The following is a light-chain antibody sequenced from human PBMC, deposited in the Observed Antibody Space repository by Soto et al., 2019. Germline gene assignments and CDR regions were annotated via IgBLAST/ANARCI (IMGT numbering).Light chain of an antibody. CDR1: QNIDYY. V-gene: IGKV3-20*01. CDR3: KQYSSYPLT. Sequence: EFVLRQSPGTLSLSPGESATLSCRASQNIDYYLHWYKQKPGQSHRLVIYDTFNRATGIQDRFSGGGSGTDLTLTIRRLEPEDFAVYYCKQYSSYPLTFGQGTKVDNK. J-gene: IGKJ4*01. CDR2: DTF.